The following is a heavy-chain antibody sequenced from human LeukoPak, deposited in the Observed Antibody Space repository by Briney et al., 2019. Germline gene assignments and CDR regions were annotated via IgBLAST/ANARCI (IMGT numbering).Heavy chain of an antibody. CDR1: GGSISSSSYY. D-gene: IGHD3-3*01. V-gene: IGHV4-39*07. CDR3: ARGPVRFLEWVEGIDY. Sequence: SETLSLTCTVSGGSISSSSYYWGWIRQPPGKGLEWIGSIYYSATTYYNPSLKSRVTISVDTSKNQFSLKLSSVTAADTAVYYCARGPVRFLEWVEGIDYWGQGTLVTVSS. J-gene: IGHJ4*02. CDR2: IYYSATT.